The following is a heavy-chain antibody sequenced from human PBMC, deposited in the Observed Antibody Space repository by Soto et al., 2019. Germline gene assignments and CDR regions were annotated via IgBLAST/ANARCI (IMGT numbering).Heavy chain of an antibody. CDR1: GGSISSGGYY. Sequence: SETLSLTCTVSGGSISSGGYYWSWIRQHPGKGLEWIGYIYYSGGTYYNPSLKSRVTISVDTSKNQFSLKLSSVTAADTAVYYCARGQHNWFDPSGQGTLVTLSS. CDR3: ARGQHNWFDP. D-gene: IGHD1-1*01. J-gene: IGHJ5*02. CDR2: IYYSGGT. V-gene: IGHV4-31*03.